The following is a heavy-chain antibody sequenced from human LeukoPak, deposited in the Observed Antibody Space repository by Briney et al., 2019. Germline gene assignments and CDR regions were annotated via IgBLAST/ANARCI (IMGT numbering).Heavy chain of an antibody. CDR2: IYPGDSDT. V-gene: IGHV5-51*01. CDR1: GYRFTSYW. J-gene: IGHJ6*03. D-gene: IGHD2-2*01. CDR3: ARQASPIYYYYYMDV. Sequence: GESLKISCKGSGYRFTSYWIGWVRQMPGKGLERMGIIYPGDSDTRYSPSFQGQVTISADKSINTAYLQWSSLKASDTAMYYCARQASPIYYYYYMDVWGKGTTVTVSS.